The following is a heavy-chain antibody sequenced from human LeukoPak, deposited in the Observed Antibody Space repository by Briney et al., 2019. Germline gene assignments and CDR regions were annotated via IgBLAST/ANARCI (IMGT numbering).Heavy chain of an antibody. V-gene: IGHV3-7*01. J-gene: IGHJ4*02. D-gene: IGHD2-2*01. Sequence: PGGSLRLSCVASGFPFSSYWMTWVRQAPGKGLEWVANIKQDGSKKSYVDSVKGRFTISRDNAKNSLYLQMNSLRAEDTAVYYCAKDIYCTSISCYGADFWGQGTLVTVSS. CDR3: AKDIYCTSISCYGADF. CDR2: IKQDGSKK. CDR1: GFPFSSYW.